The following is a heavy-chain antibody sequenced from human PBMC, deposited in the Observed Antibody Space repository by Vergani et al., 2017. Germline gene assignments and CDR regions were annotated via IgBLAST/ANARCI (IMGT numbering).Heavy chain of an antibody. CDR1: GGSISSSSYY. D-gene: IGHD3-22*01. CDR3: ARSYPPSSSGYYYVGDWFDP. CDR2: IYYSGST. J-gene: IGHJ5*02. V-gene: IGHV4-39*01. Sequence: QLQLQESGPGLVKPSETLSLTCTVSGGSISSSSYYWGWIRQPPGKGLEWIGSIYYSGSTYYNPSLKSRVTISVDTSKNQFSLKLNSVTAADTAVYYCARSYPPSSSGYYYVGDWFDPWGQGTLVTVSS.